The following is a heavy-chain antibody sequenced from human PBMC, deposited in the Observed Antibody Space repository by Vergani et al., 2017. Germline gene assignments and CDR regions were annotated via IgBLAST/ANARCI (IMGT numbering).Heavy chain of an antibody. CDR2: IYTSGRT. V-gene: IGHV4-61*02. CDR3: AISRSSGCSYYYGMDV. J-gene: IGHJ6*02. Sequence: QVQLQESGPGLVKPSQTLSLTCTVSGGSISSGSYYWSWIRQPAGKGLEWIWRIYTSGRTNYNPTLKGRVTISVYTSKNQFSLKLSSVTAAAPAVYYCAISRSSGCSYYYGMDVWGQGTTVTVSS. D-gene: IGHD6-19*01. CDR1: GGSISSGSYY.